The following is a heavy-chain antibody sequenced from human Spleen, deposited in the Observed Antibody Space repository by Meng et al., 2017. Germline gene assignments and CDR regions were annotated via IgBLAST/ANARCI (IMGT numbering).Heavy chain of an antibody. CDR2: ISYDGSNL. CDR1: GFIFSTYA. D-gene: IGHD2-2*01. J-gene: IGHJ4*02. CDR3: AREYPYFYY. Sequence: GESLKISCAASGFIFSTYAMHWVRQAPGKGLEWVAVISYDGSNLDYTDSVKGRFAISRDNSKNTLYLQMNDLRADDTAVYYCAREYPYFYYWGQGTLVTVSS. V-gene: IGHV3-30*10.